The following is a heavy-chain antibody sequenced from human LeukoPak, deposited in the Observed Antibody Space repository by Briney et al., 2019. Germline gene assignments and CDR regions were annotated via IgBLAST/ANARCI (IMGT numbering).Heavy chain of an antibody. D-gene: IGHD4-17*01. Sequence: GGSLLLSCAASGFPFSSYGMHWARQAPGKGLEGVAVIWYDGSNKYYADSVKGRFTISRDNSKNTLYLQMNSLRAEDTAVYYCARPLSLYGDHDDAFDIWGQETMVTVSS. J-gene: IGHJ3*02. CDR2: IWYDGSNK. CDR3: ARPLSLYGDHDDAFDI. CDR1: GFPFSSYG. V-gene: IGHV3-33*01.